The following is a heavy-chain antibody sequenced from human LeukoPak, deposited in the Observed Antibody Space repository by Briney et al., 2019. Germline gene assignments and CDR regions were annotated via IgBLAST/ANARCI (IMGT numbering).Heavy chain of an antibody. CDR1: GYSFTNYG. CDR2: ISAYNGNT. D-gene: IGHD2-2*01. J-gene: IGHJ6*02. Sequence: ASVKVSCKASGYSFTNYGLTWVRQAPGQGLEWMGWISAYNGNTNYAQKFQGRVTMTTDTSTSTAYMDLRSLRSDDTAVYYCATGSDDVHQPYGMDVWGQGTTVTVSS. CDR3: ATGSDDVHQPYGMDV. V-gene: IGHV1-18*01.